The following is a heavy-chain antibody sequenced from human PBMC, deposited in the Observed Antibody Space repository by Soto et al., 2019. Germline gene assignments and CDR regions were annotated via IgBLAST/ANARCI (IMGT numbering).Heavy chain of an antibody. CDR1: SGSISSSSYY. Sequence: EPRPLTGTVASGSISSSSYYWGWIRQPPGKGLEWIGSIYYSGSTYYNPSLKSRVTISVDTSKNQFSLKLISVTSADTAVYYCARQGYHSIAVAGTRYYYGMDGWGQGTTVIVPS. D-gene: IGHD6-19*01. CDR3: ARQGYHSIAVAGTRYYYGMDG. J-gene: IGHJ6*02. CDR2: IYYSGST. V-gene: IGHV4-39*01.